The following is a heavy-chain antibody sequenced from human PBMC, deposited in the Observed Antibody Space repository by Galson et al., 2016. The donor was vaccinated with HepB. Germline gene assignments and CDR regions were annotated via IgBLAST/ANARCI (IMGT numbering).Heavy chain of an antibody. CDR2: IYYSGDS. CDR3: ARDEIAAGGPDS. J-gene: IGHJ4*02. D-gene: IGHD2-15*01. Sequence: TLSLTCTVSGGSISSGSFFWSWIRQHPGKGLEWIAYIYYSGDSYYNPSLKSRLSISVDTSKNQFSLKLNSVTAADTAVYYCARDEIAAGGPDSWGQGTLVTVSS. V-gene: IGHV4-31*03. CDR1: GGSISSGSFF.